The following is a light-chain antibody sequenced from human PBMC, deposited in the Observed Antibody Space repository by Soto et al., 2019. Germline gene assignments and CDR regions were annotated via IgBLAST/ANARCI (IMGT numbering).Light chain of an antibody. CDR2: RAS. CDR3: QQYNNLWK. Sequence: EIVMTQSPATLSVSPGERATLSCTASHYVYSNVAWFQQRPGQAPRLLIYRASTRATGTPARFSGSGSGTEFTLTITSLQSEDSALYYCQQYNNLWKFGKGTRPEI. J-gene: IGKJ5*01. CDR1: HYVYSN. V-gene: IGKV3-15*01.